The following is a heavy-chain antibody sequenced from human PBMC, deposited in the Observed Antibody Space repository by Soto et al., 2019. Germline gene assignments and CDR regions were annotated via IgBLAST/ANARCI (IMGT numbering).Heavy chain of an antibody. J-gene: IGHJ6*02. D-gene: IGHD2-2*02. CDR3: ARALGYCSSTSCYSARYYYYYGMDV. CDR1: GGTFSSYA. V-gene: IGHV1-69*13. CDR2: IIPIFGTA. Sequence: SVKVSCKASGGTFSSYAISWVRQAPGQGLEWMGGIIPIFGTANYAQKFQGRVTITADESTSTAYMELSSLRSEDTAVYYCARALGYCSSTSCYSARYYYYYGMDVWGQGTTVTVSS.